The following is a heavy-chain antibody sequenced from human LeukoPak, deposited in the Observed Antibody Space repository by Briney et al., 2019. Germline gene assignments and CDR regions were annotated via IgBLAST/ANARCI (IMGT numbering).Heavy chain of an antibody. J-gene: IGHJ4*02. CDR3: ARANSSGGTDGYFDY. CDR2: INPSGGST. CDR1: GYTFTNYY. D-gene: IGHD6-19*01. V-gene: IGHV1-46*01. Sequence: GASVKLSCKASGYTFTNYYIHWVRQAPGQGLEWMGIINPSGGSTNYAQKFQGRVAMTRDTSTSTVYMELSSMRSEDTAVYSCARANSSGGTDGYFDYWGQGTLVTVSS.